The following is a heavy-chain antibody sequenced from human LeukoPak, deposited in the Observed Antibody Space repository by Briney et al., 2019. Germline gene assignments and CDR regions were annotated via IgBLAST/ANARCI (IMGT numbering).Heavy chain of an antibody. V-gene: IGHV3-7*03. CDR1: GFTFSSYW. J-gene: IGHJ4*02. CDR3: TRDSVGDSYADY. CDR2: IKQDGSEK. Sequence: GGSLRLPCAASGFTFSSYWMNWVRQAPGKGLEWVANIKQDGSEKYYVDSVKGRFTISRDNAKNSLYLQMNSLRAEDTAVYYCTRDSVGDSYADYWGQGTLVTVSS. D-gene: IGHD5-18*01.